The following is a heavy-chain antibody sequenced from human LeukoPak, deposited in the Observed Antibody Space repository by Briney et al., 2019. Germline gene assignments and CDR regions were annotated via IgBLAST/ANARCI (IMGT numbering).Heavy chain of an antibody. CDR1: GFTFSSYT. V-gene: IGHV3-23*01. CDR3: ARDYSSSWYYFDY. Sequence: GGSLRLSCAASGFTFSSYTMSWVRQAPGEGLEWVSAISGSGGRTCYADSVKGRFTISRDNSKNTLYLQMNSLRAEDTAVYYCARDYSSSWYYFDYWGQGTLVTVSS. J-gene: IGHJ4*02. D-gene: IGHD6-13*01. CDR2: ISGSGGRT.